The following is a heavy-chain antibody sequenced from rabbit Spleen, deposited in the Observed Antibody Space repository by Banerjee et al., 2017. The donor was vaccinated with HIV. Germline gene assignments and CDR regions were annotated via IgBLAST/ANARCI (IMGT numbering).Heavy chain of an antibody. D-gene: IGHD4-1*01. CDR3: ARDLAGVIGWNFGL. CDR2: IDIGSSDRS. CDR1: GFDFSRSDW. J-gene: IGHJ3*01. Sequence: QEQLVESGGDLVKPGASLTLTCKASGFDFSRSDWMCWVRQAPGKGPEWIACIDIGSSDRSYYASWAKGRFTISKTSSTTVTLQMTSLTAADTATYLCARDLAGVIGWNFGLWGQGTLVTVS. V-gene: IGHV1S45*01.